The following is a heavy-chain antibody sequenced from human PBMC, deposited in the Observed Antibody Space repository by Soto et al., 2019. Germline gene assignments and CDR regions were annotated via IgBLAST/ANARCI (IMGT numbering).Heavy chain of an antibody. Sequence: SGTLSLTCTFSGRSIGSGGYYWSWNRQHPGKGLEWIGYIYYSGRTDYNPSLKSLVTISVDTSKDEFSLKLSSVTAADTAVYYSAVGQCSGGSCYWVGYWYYDIDVWGKVNTVTVSS. CDR2: IYYSGRT. CDR3: AVGQCSGGSCYWVGYWYYDIDV. J-gene: IGHJ6*04. V-gene: IGHV4-31*01. CDR1: GRSIGSGGYY. D-gene: IGHD2-15*01.